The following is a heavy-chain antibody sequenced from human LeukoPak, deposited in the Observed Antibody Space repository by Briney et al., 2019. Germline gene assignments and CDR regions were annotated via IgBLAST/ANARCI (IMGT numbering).Heavy chain of an antibody. D-gene: IGHD5-18*01. Sequence: GGSLRLSCAASGFTFSSYGMHWVRQAPGKGLEWVSSISSSSSYIYYADSVKGRFTISRDNAKNSLYLQMNSLRAEDTAVYYCARASPAWIQLWAFDYWGQGTLVTVSS. V-gene: IGHV3-21*01. J-gene: IGHJ4*02. CDR1: GFTFSSYG. CDR2: ISSSSSYI. CDR3: ARASPAWIQLWAFDY.